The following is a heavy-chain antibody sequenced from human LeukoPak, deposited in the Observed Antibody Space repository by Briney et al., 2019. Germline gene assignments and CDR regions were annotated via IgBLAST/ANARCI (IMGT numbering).Heavy chain of an antibody. CDR1: GFTFSDYY. D-gene: IGHD3-22*01. CDR3: ARDSSGYYYNWFDP. CDR2: ISSSSSYT. J-gene: IGHJ5*02. Sequence: SGGSLRLSCAASGFTFSDYYMSWIRQAPGXXXXXXXYISSSSSYTNYADSVKGRFTISRDNAKNSLYLQMNSLRAEDMAVYYCARDSSGYYYNWFDPWGQGTLVTVSS. V-gene: IGHV3-11*06.